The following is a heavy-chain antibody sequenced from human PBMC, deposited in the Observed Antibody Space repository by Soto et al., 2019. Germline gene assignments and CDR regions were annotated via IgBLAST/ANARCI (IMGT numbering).Heavy chain of an antibody. CDR1: GYSVTGLS. V-gene: IGHV1-24*01. Sequence: GASVKVSCKASGYSVTGLSIHWVRQSPGKGLEWMANFEPEDGGIVYAQKFQGRVKVTEDTSANTAYLELSSLTSDDTAVYYCAGEAPTTQITPLHYSRLDVWGQGTMVTVSS. CDR2: FEPEDGGI. J-gene: IGHJ6*02. CDR3: AGEAPTTQITPLHYSRLDV. D-gene: IGHD4-4*01.